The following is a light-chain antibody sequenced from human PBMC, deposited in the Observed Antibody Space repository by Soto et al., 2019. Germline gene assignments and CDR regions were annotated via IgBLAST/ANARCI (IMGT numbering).Light chain of an antibody. J-gene: IGKJ1*01. CDR2: DAS. CDR3: QQYNYFWA. V-gene: IGKV1-5*01. CDR1: QSISHF. Sequence: DIQMTQSPSTLSASVGDRVTITCRASQSISHFLAWYQQKPGKVPKLLIYDASNLGSGVPSRFSGSGSGTEFTLTISSLQPDDFATYYCQQYNYFWAFGQGTKVDI.